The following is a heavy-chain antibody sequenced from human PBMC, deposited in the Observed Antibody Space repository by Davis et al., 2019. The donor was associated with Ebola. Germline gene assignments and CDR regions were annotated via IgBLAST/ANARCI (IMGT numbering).Heavy chain of an antibody. CDR3: ARDHSIAAADDAFYYYYMDV. Sequence: ASVKVSCKASGYTFTSYAMHWVRQAPGQRLEWMGWINAGNGNTKYSQKFQGRVTITRDTSASTAYMELSSLRSEDTAVYYCARDHSIAAADDAFYYYYMDVWGKGTTVTVSS. J-gene: IGHJ6*03. V-gene: IGHV1-3*01. CDR2: INAGNGNT. CDR1: GYTFTSYA. D-gene: IGHD6-13*01.